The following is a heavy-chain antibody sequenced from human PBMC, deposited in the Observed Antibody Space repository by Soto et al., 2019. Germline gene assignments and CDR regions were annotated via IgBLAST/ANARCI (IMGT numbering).Heavy chain of an antibody. D-gene: IGHD5-18*01. CDR3: AKDSGXNYGYFRWFDP. CDR2: IFYSGST. J-gene: IGHJ5*02. Sequence: SETLSLTCTVSGGSISNYYWSWIRQPPGRGLEWIGHIFYSGSTNYNPALKSRVTISVDTSKSQFSLKLSSVTAADTAVYYCAKDSGXNYGYFRWFDPWGQGTLVTVS. CDR1: GGSISNYY. V-gene: IGHV4-59*01.